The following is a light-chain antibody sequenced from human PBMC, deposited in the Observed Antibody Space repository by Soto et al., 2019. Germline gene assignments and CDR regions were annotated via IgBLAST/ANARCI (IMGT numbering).Light chain of an antibody. V-gene: IGKV3-15*01. CDR3: QQYKKWPPIT. Sequence: EIVMTQSPATLSVSPGERATLSCRASQSVSSNLAWYQQKPGQAPRLLIYGASTRATGIPARFSGSGSGTEFTLTISSLQSKDFAVYYCQQYKKWPPITFGQGTRLEIK. CDR2: GAS. CDR1: QSVSSN. J-gene: IGKJ5*01.